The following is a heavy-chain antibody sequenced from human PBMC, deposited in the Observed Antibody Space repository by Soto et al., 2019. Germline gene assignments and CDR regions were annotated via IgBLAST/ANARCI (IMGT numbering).Heavy chain of an antibody. J-gene: IGHJ4*02. D-gene: IGHD2-2*01. CDR2: ISYDGSNK. V-gene: IGHV3-30*18. CDR3: AKDFSRLDGGIVVVPAAMSFDY. CDR1: GFTFSSYG. Sequence: SLRLSCAASGFTFSSYGMHWVRQAPGKGLEWVAVISYDGSNKYYADSVKGRFTISRDNSKNTLYLQMNSLRAEDTAVYYCAKDFSRLDGGIVVVPAAMSFDYWGQGTLVTVSS.